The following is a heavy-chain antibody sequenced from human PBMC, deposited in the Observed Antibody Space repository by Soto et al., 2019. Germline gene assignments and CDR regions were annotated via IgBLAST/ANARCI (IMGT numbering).Heavy chain of an antibody. D-gene: IGHD3-22*01. CDR2: IIPLFGTA. CDR1: GGLFSSYA. CDR3: ARGIGYYDSSSYRYGMDV. V-gene: IGHV1-69*12. J-gene: IGHJ6*02. Sequence: QVQLVQSGAEVRKPGSSVKVSCKASGGLFSSYAISWVRQAPGQGLEWLGGIIPLFGTANHAQKFQGRVTITADESTNTAYRELSSLRSEDTAVYYCARGIGYYDSSSYRYGMDVWGQGTTVTVSS.